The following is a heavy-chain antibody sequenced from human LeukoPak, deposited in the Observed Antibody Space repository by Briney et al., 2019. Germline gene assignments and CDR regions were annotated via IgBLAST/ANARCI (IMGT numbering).Heavy chain of an antibody. J-gene: IGHJ6*02. Sequence: PGGSLRLSCAPSGFTFSMYAMSWVRQAPGKGLEWVSAISGSGDYTYHADSVKGRFTISRDNSKNTLYLQMHSLRVEDTAVYYCAKSLGSFGYAAYFYFGLAVWGQGTTVTVSS. CDR2: ISGSGDYT. V-gene: IGHV3-23*01. CDR1: GFTFSMYA. D-gene: IGHD3-16*01. CDR3: AKSLGSFGYAAYFYFGLAV.